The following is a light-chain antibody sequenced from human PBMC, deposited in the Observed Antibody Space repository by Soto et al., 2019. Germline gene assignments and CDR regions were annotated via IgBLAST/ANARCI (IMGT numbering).Light chain of an antibody. CDR2: DAS. CDR3: QQYNSPIT. Sequence: TRSASIGDRVIITCRASQSISSWLAWYQQKPGKAPKLLIYDASSLESGVPSRFSGVGSGTDFTLTISSLQPDDFATYYCQQYNSPITFGQGTRLEIK. J-gene: IGKJ5*01. V-gene: IGKV1-5*01. CDR1: QSISSW.